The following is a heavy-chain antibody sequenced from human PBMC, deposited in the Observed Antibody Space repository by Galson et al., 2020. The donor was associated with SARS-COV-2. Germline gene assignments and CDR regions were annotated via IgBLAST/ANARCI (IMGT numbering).Heavy chain of an antibody. CDR2: INHNSGGA. CDR3: ARSSAHRSRNWNCYFGMDV. Sequence: ASVKVSCKTSGYTFTDYYLHWVRQAPGQGLEYMGWINHNSGGADSAQRFQGRVTMTRDMTTGTAYMVLGRLTFNDTAVYYCARSSAHRSRNWNCYFGMDVWGQGTTVTVSS. CDR1: GYTFTDYY. J-gene: IGHJ6*02. D-gene: IGHD1-1*01. V-gene: IGHV1-2*02.